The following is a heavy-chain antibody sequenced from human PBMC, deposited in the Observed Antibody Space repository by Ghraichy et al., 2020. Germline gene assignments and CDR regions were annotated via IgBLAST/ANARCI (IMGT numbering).Heavy chain of an antibody. J-gene: IGHJ4*02. CDR1: GFTFSTYF. CDR3: ARDWRIAAVDY. V-gene: IGHV3-7*01. Sequence: LSLTCAASGFTFSTYFMTWVRQAPGKGLEWVANINADGSHMYYVDSVRGRFTISRDNAENSLYLQMNSLRGEDTAVYYCARDWRIAAVDYWGQGTLVTVSS. CDR2: INADGSHM. D-gene: IGHD6-25*01.